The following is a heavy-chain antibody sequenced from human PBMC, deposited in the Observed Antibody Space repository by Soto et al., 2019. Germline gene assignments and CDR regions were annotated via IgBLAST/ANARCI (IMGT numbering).Heavy chain of an antibody. J-gene: IGHJ4*02. CDR1: GGSISSYY. CDR2: IYYSGST. CDR3: ARYSDYRYYFDY. D-gene: IGHD4-4*01. V-gene: IGHV4-59*01. Sequence: ETLSLTCPGYGGSISSYYWSWIRQPPGKGLEWIGCIYYSGSTNYNPSLKSRVTISVDTSKNQFSLKLSSVTAADTAVYYCARYSDYRYYFDYWGQGTLVTVYS.